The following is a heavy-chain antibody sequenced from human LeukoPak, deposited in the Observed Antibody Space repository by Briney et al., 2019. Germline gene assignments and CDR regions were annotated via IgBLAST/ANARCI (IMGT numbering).Heavy chain of an antibody. V-gene: IGHV3-23*01. CDR2: ISGSGGST. CDR3: AKALWYSGSYLANY. J-gene: IGHJ4*02. D-gene: IGHD1-26*01. Sequence: GGSLRLSCAASGFTFSSYAMSWVRQAPGKGLEWVSAISGSGGSTYYADSVKGRFTISRDKSKNTLYLQMNSLRAEDTAVYYCAKALWYSGSYLANYWGQGTLVTVSS. CDR1: GFTFSSYA.